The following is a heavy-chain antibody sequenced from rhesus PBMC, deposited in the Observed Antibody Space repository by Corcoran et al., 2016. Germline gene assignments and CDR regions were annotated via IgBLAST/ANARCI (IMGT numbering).Heavy chain of an antibody. J-gene: IGHJ4*01. D-gene: IGHD2-39*02. CDR3: ASGSHCSGGVCYRY. Sequence: QLQLQESGPGLVKPSETLSVTCAVSGGSISSSYWSWIRQAPGKGLEWIGYIYGRGGSTNYNPSLKSRVTLSVDTAKNQLSLKLSAVTAADTAVYYCASGSHCSGGVCYRYWGQGVLVTVSS. V-gene: IGHV4-169*02. CDR2: IYGRGGST. CDR1: GGSISSSY.